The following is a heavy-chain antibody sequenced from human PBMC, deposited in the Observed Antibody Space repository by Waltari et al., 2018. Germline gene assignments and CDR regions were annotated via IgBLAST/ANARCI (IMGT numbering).Heavy chain of an antibody. V-gene: IGHV1-24*01. CDR2: YDPEDGET. J-gene: IGHJ5*02. CDR3: ALDREYEGWFDP. D-gene: IGHD6-6*01. CDR1: GQSLSESS. Sequence: QVHLVQSGAEVRKPAASVRVSCNVSGQSLSESSIHWVRQAPGKGPEWMGGYDPEDGETTYAQKFKGRLSMTEDTDTAYMELTSLQSDDTAVYYCALDREYEGWFDPWGQGTLVTVSS.